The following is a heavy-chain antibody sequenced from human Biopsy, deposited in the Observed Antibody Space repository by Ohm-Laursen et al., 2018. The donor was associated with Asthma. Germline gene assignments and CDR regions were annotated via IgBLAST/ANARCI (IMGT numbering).Heavy chain of an antibody. D-gene: IGHD2-15*01. CDR1: GYTFSNYA. CDR3: VRDKVVVVPGSKGPTDWFDP. CDR2: ISVYNGDT. Sequence: SSVKVSCKASGYTFSNYAISWVRQAPGQGLEWMGWISVYNGDTKFAQNVKGRLSLTTDTSTSTAYMELRSLTSDDTAVYYCVRDKVVVVPGSKGPTDWFDPWGQGTLVTVSS. J-gene: IGHJ5*02. V-gene: IGHV1-18*04.